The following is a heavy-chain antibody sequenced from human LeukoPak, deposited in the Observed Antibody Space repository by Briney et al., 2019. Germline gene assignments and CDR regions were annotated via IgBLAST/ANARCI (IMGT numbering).Heavy chain of an antibody. CDR2: IYHSGST. Sequence: SETLSLTCAVSGGSISSSNWWSWVRQPPGKGLEWIGEIYHSGSTNYNSSLKSRVTISVDKSKNQFSLKLSSVTAADTAVYYCARVHYDILTGTVNFDYWGQGTLVTVSS. D-gene: IGHD3-9*01. J-gene: IGHJ4*02. CDR3: ARVHYDILTGTVNFDY. V-gene: IGHV4-4*02. CDR1: GGSISSSNW.